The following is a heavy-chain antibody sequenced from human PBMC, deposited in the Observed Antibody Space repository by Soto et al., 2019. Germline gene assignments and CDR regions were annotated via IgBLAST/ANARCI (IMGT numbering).Heavy chain of an antibody. CDR2: IIPIFGTA. CDR3: ARDSPTVTTSPYYYYYGMDV. J-gene: IGHJ6*02. Sequence: SSVKVSCKASGGTFSSYAISWVRQAPGQGLEWMGGIIPIFGTANYAQKFQGRVTITADESTSTAYMELSSLRSEDTAVYYCARDSPTVTTSPYYYYYGMDVWGQGTTVSVSS. D-gene: IGHD4-4*01. CDR1: GGTFSSYA. V-gene: IGHV1-69*13.